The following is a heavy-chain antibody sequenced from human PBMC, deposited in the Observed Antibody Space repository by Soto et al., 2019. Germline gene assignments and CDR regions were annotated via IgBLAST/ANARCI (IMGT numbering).Heavy chain of an antibody. J-gene: IGHJ4*02. CDR1: GYSSTTYW. D-gene: IGHD4-17*01. V-gene: IGHV5-51*01. Sequence: GESLKISCKASGYSSTTYWIGWVRQMSGKGLEWIGIIYVADSDTRYSPSFQGQVTLSADKSTNTAYLQWRSLKASDTAMYYCARLSDYAFDYWGQGTLVTVSS. CDR3: ARLSDYAFDY. CDR2: IYVADSDT.